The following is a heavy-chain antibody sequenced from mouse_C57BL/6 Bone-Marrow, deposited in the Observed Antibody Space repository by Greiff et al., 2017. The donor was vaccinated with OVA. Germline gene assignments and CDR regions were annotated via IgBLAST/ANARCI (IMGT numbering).Heavy chain of an antibody. Sequence: QVQLQQSGPELVKPGASVKISCKASGYTFTDYYINWVKQRPGQGLEWIGWIFPGSGSTYYNEKFKGKATLTVDKSSSTAYMLLSSLTSEDSAVYFCARSGGFYDGYYVAWFAYWGQGTLVTVSA. V-gene: IGHV1-75*01. CDR2: IFPGSGST. D-gene: IGHD2-3*01. CDR1: GYTFTDYY. CDR3: ARSGGFYDGYYVAWFAY. J-gene: IGHJ3*01.